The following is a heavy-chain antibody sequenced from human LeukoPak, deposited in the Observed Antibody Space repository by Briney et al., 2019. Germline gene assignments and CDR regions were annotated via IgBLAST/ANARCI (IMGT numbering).Heavy chain of an antibody. CDR2: ISSSGSTI. D-gene: IGHD6-13*01. J-gene: IGHJ5*02. CDR1: GFTFSDYY. Sequence: PGRSLRLSCAASGFTFSDYYMSSSRQAPGKRLGRGSYISSSGSTIYYADSVKGRFTISRDNAKNSLYLQMNSLRAEDTAVYYCARRAAAGGSWFDPWGQGTLVTVSS. V-gene: IGHV3-11*01. CDR3: ARRAAAGGSWFDP.